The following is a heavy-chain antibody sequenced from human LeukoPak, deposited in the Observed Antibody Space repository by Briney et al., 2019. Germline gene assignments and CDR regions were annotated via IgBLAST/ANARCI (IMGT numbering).Heavy chain of an antibody. CDR2: IYYSGST. CDR1: GGSISSYY. V-gene: IGHV4-59*08. CDR3: ARPCSSTSCYGAFDI. J-gene: IGHJ3*02. D-gene: IGHD2-2*01. Sequence: SETLSLTCTVSGGSISSYYWSWIRQPPGRGLEWIGYIYYSGSTNYNPSLKSRVTISVDTSKNQFSLKLSSVTAADTAVYYCARPCSSTSCYGAFDIWGQGTMVTVSS.